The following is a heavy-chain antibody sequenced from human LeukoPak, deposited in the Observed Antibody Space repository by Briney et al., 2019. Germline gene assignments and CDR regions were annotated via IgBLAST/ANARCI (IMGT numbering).Heavy chain of an antibody. CDR1: GFTFSSYA. J-gene: IGHJ1*01. CDR2: ISGSGGST. D-gene: IGHD3-3*01. CDR3: AKFDSVFWSGYPPHFQH. V-gene: IGHV3-23*01. Sequence: GGSLRLSCAASGFTFSSYAMSWVRQAPGKGLEWVSAISGSGGSTYYADSVKGRFTISRDNSKNTLYLQMNSLRAEDTAVYYCAKFDSVFWSGYPPHFQHWGQGTLVTVSS.